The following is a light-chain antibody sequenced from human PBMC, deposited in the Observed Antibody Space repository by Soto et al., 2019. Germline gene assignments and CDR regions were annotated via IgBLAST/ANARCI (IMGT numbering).Light chain of an antibody. V-gene: IGLV2-14*01. J-gene: IGLJ3*02. Sequence: QSALTQPASVSGSPGQSITISCTGTSSDVGYFNYVSWYQQHPGKAPKLLIFEVSNRPSGLSNRFSGSKSGNTASLTISGLQTEDEAHYYCNSYTGSAYWVFGGGTKLTVL. CDR1: SSDVGYFNY. CDR2: EVS. CDR3: NSYTGSAYWV.